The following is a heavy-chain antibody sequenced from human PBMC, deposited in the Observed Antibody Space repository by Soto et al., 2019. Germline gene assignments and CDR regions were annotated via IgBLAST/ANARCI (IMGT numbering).Heavy chain of an antibody. V-gene: IGHV4-39*07. CDR1: DDSINSDKYY. D-gene: IGHD2-2*01. CDR3: ARGYCTSATCYSRTFDY. Sequence: SETLSLTCSVSDDSINSDKYYWGWIRQPPGKGLEWIGSIYYRGNAYYNPSLQTRVTISQDKSKNQFSLKLSSVTAADTAVYYSARGYCTSATCYSRTFDYWGQGTLVTVSS. J-gene: IGHJ4*02. CDR2: IYYRGNA.